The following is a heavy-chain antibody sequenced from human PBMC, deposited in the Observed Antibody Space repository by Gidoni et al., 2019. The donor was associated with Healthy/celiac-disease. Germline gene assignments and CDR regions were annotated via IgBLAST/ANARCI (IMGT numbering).Heavy chain of an antibody. Sequence: EVQLLESGGGLVQPGGSLRLSCAASGFTFSSYAMSWVRQAPGKGLEWVSAISGSGGSTYYADSVKGRFTISRDNSKNTLYLQMNSLRAEDTAVYYCAKVEGGITMIVVVITTPFFDYWGQGTLVTVSS. CDR1: GFTFSSYA. D-gene: IGHD3-22*01. V-gene: IGHV3-23*01. CDR2: ISGSGGST. J-gene: IGHJ4*02. CDR3: AKVEGGITMIVVVITTPFFDY.